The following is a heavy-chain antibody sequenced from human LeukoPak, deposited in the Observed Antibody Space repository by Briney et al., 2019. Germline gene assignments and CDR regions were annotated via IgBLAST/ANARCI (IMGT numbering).Heavy chain of an antibody. CDR1: GGSFSGYY. J-gene: IGHJ6*03. Sequence: SETLSLTCAVYGGSFSGYYWRWIRKPPGKALEWIVEIDHSGSHNYRPSFKSRVTISVDTSKNQCSLKLSSVAAADTAVYYCARGRVAARLYYYMDVWGKGTTVTVSS. D-gene: IGHD6-6*01. CDR3: ARGRVAARLYYYMDV. CDR2: IDHSGSH. V-gene: IGHV4-34*01.